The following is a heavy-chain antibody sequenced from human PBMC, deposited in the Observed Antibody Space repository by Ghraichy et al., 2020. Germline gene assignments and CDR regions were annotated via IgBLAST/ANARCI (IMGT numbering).Heavy chain of an antibody. J-gene: IGHJ6*02. V-gene: IGHV3-15*01. CDR2: IKSKTDGGTT. CDR3: TTSRAAAGDYYYGMDV. CDR1: GFTFSNAW. D-gene: IGHD6-13*01. Sequence: GGSLRLSCAASGFTFSNAWMSWVRQAPGKGLEWVGRIKSKTDGGTTDYAAPVKGRFTISRDDSKNTLYLQMNSLKTEDTAVYYCTTSRAAAGDYYYGMDVWGQGTTVTVSS.